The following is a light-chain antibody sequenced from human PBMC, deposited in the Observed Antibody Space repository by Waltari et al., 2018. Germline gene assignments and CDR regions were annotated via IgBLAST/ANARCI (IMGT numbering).Light chain of an antibody. J-gene: IGLJ3*02. CDR2: DVD. Sequence: QSALTQTATVSGSPGQSITISCSGASSAIGKYNLVSWYKQHPGKAPTLIVYDVDKRPSGVSNRFSSSKSGNTAFLTISGLQTADEADYYCCSYAGSAVSVFGGGTKLTVL. CDR1: SSAIGKYNL. CDR3: CSYAGSAVSV. V-gene: IGLV2-23*02.